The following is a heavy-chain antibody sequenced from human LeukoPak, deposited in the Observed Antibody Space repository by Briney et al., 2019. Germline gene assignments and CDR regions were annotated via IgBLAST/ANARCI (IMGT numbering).Heavy chain of an antibody. CDR3: ARRSAGVYYYDSSGSGHAFDI. V-gene: IGHV4-34*01. J-gene: IGHJ3*02. D-gene: IGHD3-22*01. Sequence: PSETLSLTCAVYGGSFSDYYWSWIRQPPGKGLEWIGEINHSGSTNYNPSLKSRVTISVDTSKNQFSLKLSSVTAADTAVYYCARRSAGVYYYDSSGSGHAFDIWGQGTMVTVSS. CDR2: INHSGST. CDR1: GGSFSDYY.